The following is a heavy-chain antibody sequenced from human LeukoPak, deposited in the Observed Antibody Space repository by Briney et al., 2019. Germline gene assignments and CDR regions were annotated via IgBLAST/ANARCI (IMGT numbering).Heavy chain of an antibody. CDR1: GGSISSYY. J-gene: IGHJ4*02. CDR3: AKYQVGLVSAPYFDY. V-gene: IGHV4-4*07. D-gene: IGHD3/OR15-3a*01. CDR2: IYTSGST. Sequence: SETLSLTCTVSGGSISSYYWSWIRQPAGKGLEWIGRIYTSGSTNYNPSLKSRVTMSVDTSKNQFSLKLSSVTAADTAVYYCAKYQVGLVSAPYFDYWGQGTLVTVSS.